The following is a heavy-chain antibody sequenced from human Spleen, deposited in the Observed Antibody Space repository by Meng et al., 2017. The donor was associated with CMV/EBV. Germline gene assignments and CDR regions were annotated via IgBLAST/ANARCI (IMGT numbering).Heavy chain of an antibody. CDR3: AKAGYYPYYSYYGMDV. D-gene: IGHD3-22*01. CDR2: ISTYNGNT. J-gene: IGHJ6*02. V-gene: IGHV1-18*01. CDR1: GYTFTSYG. Sequence: ASVKVSCKASGYTFTSYGISWVRQAPGQGLEWMGWISTYNGNTNYAQNFQGRVSMTTDTSTRTAYLELRSLRSDDTAVYYCAKAGYYPYYSYYGMDVWGQGTAVTVSS.